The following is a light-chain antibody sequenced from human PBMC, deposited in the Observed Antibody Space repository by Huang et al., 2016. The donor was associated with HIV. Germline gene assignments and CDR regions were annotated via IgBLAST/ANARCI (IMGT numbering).Light chain of an antibody. V-gene: IGKV3-20*01. Sequence: DIVLTQSPGTLSLSPGRGTTLSCRASQSVSTYYLAWYQQKPGQAPRILIHGTSPRATGIPDRFSGSGSGTDFTLTISGLEPEDSAVYYCHHYGGSSWTFGLGTKVEIK. CDR1: QSVSTYY. CDR3: HHYGGSSWT. CDR2: GTS. J-gene: IGKJ1*01.